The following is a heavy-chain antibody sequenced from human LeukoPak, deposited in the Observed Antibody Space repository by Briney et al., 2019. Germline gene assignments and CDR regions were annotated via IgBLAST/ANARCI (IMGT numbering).Heavy chain of an antibody. Sequence: ASVKVSCKVSGYTLTELSMHWVRQAPGEGLEWMGGFDPEDGETIYAQKFQGRVTMTEDTSTDTAYMELSSLRSEDTAVYYCATRPTVTTRYGMDVWGQGTTVTVSS. CDR2: FDPEDGET. CDR1: GYTLTELS. V-gene: IGHV1-24*01. CDR3: ATRPTVTTRYGMDV. J-gene: IGHJ6*02. D-gene: IGHD4-17*01.